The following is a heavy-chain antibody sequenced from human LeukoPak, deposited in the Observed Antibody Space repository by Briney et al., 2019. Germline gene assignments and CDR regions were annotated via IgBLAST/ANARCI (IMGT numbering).Heavy chain of an antibody. CDR3: AREETMVRGAFDI. J-gene: IGHJ3*02. Sequence: TSVKVSCKASGGTFSSYAISWARQAPGQGLEWMGGIIPIFGTANYAQKFQGRVTITADESTSTAYMELSGLRSEDTAVYYCAREETMVRGAFDIWGQGTMVTVSS. CDR1: GGTFSSYA. CDR2: IIPIFGTA. V-gene: IGHV1-69*01. D-gene: IGHD3-10*01.